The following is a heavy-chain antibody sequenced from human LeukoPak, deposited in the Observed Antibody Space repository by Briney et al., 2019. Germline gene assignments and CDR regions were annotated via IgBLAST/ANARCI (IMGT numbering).Heavy chain of an antibody. V-gene: IGHV3-74*01. J-gene: IGHJ4*02. CDR2: INSDGSGT. D-gene: IGHD5-12*01. CDR3: AREISAYDSYYSH. Sequence: TGGSLRLSCAASGFSFTSYWMHWVRQAPGKGLVWVSRINSDGSGTGYADSVKGRFTISRDNAKSTLYLQLNSLRAEDTAVYYCAREISAYDSYYSHWGQGTLVTVSS. CDR1: GFSFTSYW.